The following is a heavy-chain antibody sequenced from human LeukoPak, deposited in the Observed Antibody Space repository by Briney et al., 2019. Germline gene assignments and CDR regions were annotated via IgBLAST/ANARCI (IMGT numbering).Heavy chain of an antibody. J-gene: IGHJ3*02. D-gene: IGHD1-1*01. CDR1: GFTFSTFW. CDR2: VSDDGSTT. V-gene: IGHV3-74*03. CDR3: VRHNAARAFDI. Sequence: PGGSLRLSCAASGFTFSTFWMHWVRQAPGKGLVWVSRVSDDGSTTTYADSVKGRFTIPRDSAKNTLYLQMNSLRPEDTAVYYCVRHNAARAFDIWGQGTMVIVSS.